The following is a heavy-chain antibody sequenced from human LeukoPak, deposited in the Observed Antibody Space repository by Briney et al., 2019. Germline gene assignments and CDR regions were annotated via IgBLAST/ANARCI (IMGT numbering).Heavy chain of an antibody. V-gene: IGHV3-20*04. CDR1: GFTFDDYG. Sequence: PGGSLRLSCAASGFTFDDYGMSWVRQAPGKGLEWVSGINWNGGSTDYADSVKGRFTISRDNAKKSLYLQMNSLRAEDTALYYCARDTLYGSNYWGQGTLVTVSS. J-gene: IGHJ4*02. CDR3: ARDTLYGSNY. CDR2: INWNGGST. D-gene: IGHD3-10*01.